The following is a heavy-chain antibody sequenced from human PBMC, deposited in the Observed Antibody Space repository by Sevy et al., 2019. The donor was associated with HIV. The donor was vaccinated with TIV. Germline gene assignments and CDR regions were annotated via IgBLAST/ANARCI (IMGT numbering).Heavy chain of an antibody. CDR3: ARDAGYSVNWYPRFDP. CDR1: GFTFSNYA. CDR2: IWSDGAYQ. D-gene: IGHD6-13*01. Sequence: GGSLRLSCAATGFTFSNYAMHWVRQAPGKGMEWVAIIWSDGAYQYHGDSVKGRFTISRDDSKSSLYLQMNTLRAEDTAVYYCARDAGYSVNWYPRFDPWGQGTLVTVSS. V-gene: IGHV3-30*02. J-gene: IGHJ5*02.